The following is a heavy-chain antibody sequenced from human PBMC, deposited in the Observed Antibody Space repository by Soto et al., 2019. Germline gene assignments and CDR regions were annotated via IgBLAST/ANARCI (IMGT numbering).Heavy chain of an antibody. Sequence: SVSNAWMNWVRQAPGKGLEWVGRIKSKTDGGTTDYAAPVKGRFTISRDDSKNTLYLQMNSLKTEDTAVYYCTTVNAPTERDHYRGQGTLVTVSS. CDR1: SVSNAW. CDR2: IKSKTDGGTT. V-gene: IGHV3-15*07. D-gene: IGHD2-2*01. J-gene: IGHJ4*02. CDR3: TTVNAPTERDHY.